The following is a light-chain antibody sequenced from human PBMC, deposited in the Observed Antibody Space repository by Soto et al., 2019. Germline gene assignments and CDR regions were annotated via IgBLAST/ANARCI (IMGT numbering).Light chain of an antibody. CDR2: GAS. CDR1: QSVSSN. Sequence: EIVMTQSPATLSVSPGEGATLSCRASQSVSSNLAWYQQKPGQAPRLLIYGASTRATGIPARFSGSGSGTEFTLTISGLQSEDFALYYCQHYNTMPRTFGQGTKVEIK. V-gene: IGKV3-15*01. J-gene: IGKJ1*01. CDR3: QHYNTMPRT.